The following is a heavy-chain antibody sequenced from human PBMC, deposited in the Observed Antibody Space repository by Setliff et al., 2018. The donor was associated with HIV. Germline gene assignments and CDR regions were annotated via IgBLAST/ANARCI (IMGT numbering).Heavy chain of an antibody. D-gene: IGHD3-16*02. CDR3: ARVQTVIPPSFDH. Sequence: ASVKVSCKASGYTFVSDYIHWARQAPGQGLEWLGTLNPNGGSTTYAQKFQGRVTMTRDTSTSTVYMELRSLRSEDTAVYYCARVQTVIPPSFDHWGQGTLVTVSS. J-gene: IGHJ4*02. V-gene: IGHV1-46*01. CDR2: LNPNGGST. CDR1: GYTFVSDY.